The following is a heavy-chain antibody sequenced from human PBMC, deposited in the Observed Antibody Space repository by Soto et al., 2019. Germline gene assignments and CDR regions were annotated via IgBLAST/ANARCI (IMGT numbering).Heavy chain of an antibody. CDR1: GYTFTSYD. Sequence: QVQLVQSGAEVKKPGASVKVSCKASGYTFTSYDINWVRQDTGQGLEWMGWMNPNSGNTGYAQKFQGRVTRTRNTSLSTAYMQLSSLRSEDTAVYYCSSRSYGDYYYYYYGMDVWGQGTTVTVSS. CDR2: MNPNSGNT. J-gene: IGHJ6*02. V-gene: IGHV1-8*01. D-gene: IGHD4-17*01. CDR3: SSRSYGDYYYYYYGMDV.